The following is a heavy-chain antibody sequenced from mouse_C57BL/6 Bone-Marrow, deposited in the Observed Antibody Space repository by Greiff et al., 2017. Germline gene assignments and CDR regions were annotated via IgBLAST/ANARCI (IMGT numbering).Heavy chain of an antibody. CDR3: ARWGGDPCFLAV. CDR2: IDPSDSYT. V-gene: IGHV1-59*01. CDR1: GYTFTSYW. Sequence: QVQLQQPGAELVRPGTSVKLSCKASGYTFTSYWMHWVKQRPGQGLEWIGVIDPSDSYTNYNQKFKGKATLTVDTSSSTAYMQLSSLTSEDSAVYYCARWGGDPCFLAVWGRGPTATVSS. J-gene: IGHJ1*03. D-gene: IGHD2-13*01.